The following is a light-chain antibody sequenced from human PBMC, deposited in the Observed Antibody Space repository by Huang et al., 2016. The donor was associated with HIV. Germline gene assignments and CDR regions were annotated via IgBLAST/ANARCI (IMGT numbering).Light chain of an antibody. CDR3: HQYNNWPPWT. Sequence: EIVMTQSPATLSVSPGERATLSCRASQSVSSNLAWYQQKPGQAPRLLLYGASTRATGSPARFSGSGSGTEFTLTISSLQSEDFAVYYCHQYNNWPPWTFGQGTKVEIK. CDR2: GAS. V-gene: IGKV3-15*01. J-gene: IGKJ1*01. CDR1: QSVSSN.